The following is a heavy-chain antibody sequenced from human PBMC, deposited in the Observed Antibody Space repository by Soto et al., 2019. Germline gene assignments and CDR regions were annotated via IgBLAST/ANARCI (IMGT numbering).Heavy chain of an antibody. CDR1: GFIFRDYG. J-gene: IGHJ4*02. Sequence: PGGSLRLSCAASGFIFRDYGMHWVRQAPGKGLEWVAVIWYDGSNKYYAESVKGRFTISRDNSKNTLYLQMNSLRAEDTAVYYCARGIDYGDYAIDYWGQGTLVTVSS. V-gene: IGHV3-33*01. CDR2: IWYDGSNK. D-gene: IGHD4-17*01. CDR3: ARGIDYGDYAIDY.